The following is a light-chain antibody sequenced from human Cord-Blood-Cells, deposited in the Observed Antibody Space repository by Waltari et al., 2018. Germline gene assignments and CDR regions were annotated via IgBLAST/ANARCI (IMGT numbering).Light chain of an antibody. Sequence: EMVLTQSPGTLSLSPGARATLSCRASQSVSSSYLAWYQQKPGQAPRLLIHGASSRATGIPDRFSGSGSGTDFTLTISRLEPEDCAVYYCQQYGSSPYSFGQGTKLEIK. CDR2: GAS. V-gene: IGKV3-20*01. CDR3: QQYGSSPYS. J-gene: IGKJ2*03. CDR1: QSVSSSY.